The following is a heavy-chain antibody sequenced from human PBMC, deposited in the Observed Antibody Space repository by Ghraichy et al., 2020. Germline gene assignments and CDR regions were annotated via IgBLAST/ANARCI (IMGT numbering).Heavy chain of an antibody. CDR3: AREKGRYFALPLPPSWYYYYGMDV. V-gene: IGHV1-18*04. CDR1: GYTLTTYG. Sequence: ASVKVSCKASGYTLTTYGISWVRQAPGQGLEWMGWISDYNGNTNYAQKLQGRVTMTTDTSTSTTYMELRNLRSDDTAVYYCAREKGRYFALPLPPSWYYYYGMDVWGQGTTVTVS. J-gene: IGHJ6*02. CDR2: ISDYNGNT. D-gene: IGHD3-9*01.